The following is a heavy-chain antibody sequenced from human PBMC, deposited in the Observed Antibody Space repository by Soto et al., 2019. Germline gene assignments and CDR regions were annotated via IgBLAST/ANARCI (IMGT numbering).Heavy chain of an antibody. V-gene: IGHV3-30*18. CDR1: EFPFSSYC. Sequence: GPRIHSCGASEFPFSSYCRYWVRKTPGKGLEWVAVISSDGSNEYYADSVKGRFTISRDNSKNTLYLQMNSLRAEDTAVYYCAKDPIAVAGNNYYRMDVWGQGTTVTVSS. CDR2: ISSDGSNE. CDR3: AKDPIAVAGNNYYRMDV. D-gene: IGHD6-19*01. J-gene: IGHJ6*02.